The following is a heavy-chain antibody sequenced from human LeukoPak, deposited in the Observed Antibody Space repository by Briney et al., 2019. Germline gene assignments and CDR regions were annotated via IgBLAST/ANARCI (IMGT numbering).Heavy chain of an antibody. J-gene: IGHJ6*02. CDR2: ISGTGDSA. CDR3: AKEGRVGDTIYSYHYYGMDV. Sequence: PGGSLRLSCAASGFTFSTYAMNWVRQAPGKGLEWVSIISGTGDSAYYADSVKGRFTISRDNSKNTFFLQMNSLRAEDTAVYYCAKEGRVGDTIYSYHYYGMDVWGQGTTVTVS. D-gene: IGHD1-26*01. CDR1: GFTFSTYA. V-gene: IGHV3-23*01.